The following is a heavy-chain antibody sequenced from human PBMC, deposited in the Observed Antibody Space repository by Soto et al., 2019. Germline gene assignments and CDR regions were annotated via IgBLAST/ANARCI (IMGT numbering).Heavy chain of an antibody. V-gene: IGHV1-2*04. CDR2: INPNSGGT. CDR1: GYTFTKFA. CDR3: AREESYYYYGMDV. J-gene: IGHJ6*02. Sequence: ASVKVSCKASGYTFTKFAMHWVRQAPGQGLEWMGWINPNSGGTNYAQKFQGWVTMTRDTSISTAYMELSRLRSDDTAVYYCAREESYYYYGMDVWGQGTTVTVSS.